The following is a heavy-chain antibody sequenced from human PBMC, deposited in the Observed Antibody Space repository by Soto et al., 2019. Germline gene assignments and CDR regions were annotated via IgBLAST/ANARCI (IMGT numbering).Heavy chain of an antibody. CDR1: GFTFSSYA. V-gene: IGHV3-23*01. J-gene: IGHJ6*02. Sequence: ESGGGLVQPGGSLRLSCAASGFTFSSYAMSWVRQAPGKGLEWVSVISGSGDSTYYADSVRGRFTISRDNSKNTLYLQMNRLRAEDTAVYYCAKDRDGAAAGPTKFYGMDVWGQGTTVTVSS. CDR3: AKDRDGAAAGPTKFYGMDV. CDR2: ISGSGDST. D-gene: IGHD6-13*01.